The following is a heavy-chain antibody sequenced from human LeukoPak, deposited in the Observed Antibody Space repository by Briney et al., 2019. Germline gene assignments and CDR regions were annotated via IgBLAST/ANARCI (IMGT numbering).Heavy chain of an antibody. D-gene: IGHD6-13*01. CDR3: GRGFRVSYSSSWYLGDYFDY. Sequence: PSETLSLTCTVSGGSISSYYWSWIRQPPGKGLEWIGYIYYSGSTNYNPSLKSRVTISVDTSKDQFCLELSSVTAADTAVYYCGRGFRVSYSSSWYLGDYFDYWGQGTLVSVSS. V-gene: IGHV4-59*01. CDR1: GGSISSYY. CDR2: IYYSGST. J-gene: IGHJ4*02.